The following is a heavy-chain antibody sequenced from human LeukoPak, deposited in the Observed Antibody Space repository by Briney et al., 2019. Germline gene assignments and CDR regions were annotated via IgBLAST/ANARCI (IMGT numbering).Heavy chain of an antibody. D-gene: IGHD3-10*01. V-gene: IGHV4-34*01. Sequence: SETLSLTCAVYGGSFSGYYWSWIRQPPGKGQEWIGEINHSGSTNYNPSLKSRVTISVDTSKNQFSLKLSSVTAADTAVYYCARRGFRITMVRGVDFDYWGQGTLVTVSS. CDR3: ARRGFRITMVRGVDFDY. J-gene: IGHJ4*02. CDR2: INHSGST. CDR1: GGSFSGYY.